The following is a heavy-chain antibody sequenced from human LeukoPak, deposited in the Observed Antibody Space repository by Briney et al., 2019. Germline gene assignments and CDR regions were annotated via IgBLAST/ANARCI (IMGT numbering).Heavy chain of an antibody. CDR3: TRALSAGAAL. Sequence: GRSLRLSCAASGFTFSDYTITWVRQAPGKGLEWVSSISSSSHYIAYADSLKGRFILSRDNVRNSLYLQMNSLRAEDTAVYYCTRALSAGAALWGPGTLVTVSS. CDR2: ISSSSHYI. V-gene: IGHV3-21*01. D-gene: IGHD6-13*01. J-gene: IGHJ4*02. CDR1: GFTFSDYT.